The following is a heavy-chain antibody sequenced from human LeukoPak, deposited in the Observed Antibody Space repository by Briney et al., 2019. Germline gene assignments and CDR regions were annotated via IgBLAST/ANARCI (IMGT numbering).Heavy chain of an antibody. J-gene: IGHJ4*02. CDR2: IYYSGST. CDR1: GGSISSSSYY. CDR3: ASIAAAGNSPDY. D-gene: IGHD6-13*01. Sequence: SETLSLTCTDSGGSISSSSYYWGWIRQPPGKGLEWIGSIYYSGSTYYNPSLKSRVTISVDTSKNQFSLKLSSVTAADTAVYYCASIAAAGNSPDYWGQGTLVTVSS. V-gene: IGHV4-39*07.